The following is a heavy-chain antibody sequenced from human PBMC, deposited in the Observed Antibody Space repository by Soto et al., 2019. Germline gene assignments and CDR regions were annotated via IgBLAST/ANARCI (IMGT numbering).Heavy chain of an antibody. CDR1: GFTVTSHH. CDR3: AGNGGNSV. D-gene: IGHD2-21*02. CDR2: IYNTGDT. V-gene: IGHV3-53*01. J-gene: IGHJ4*02. Sequence: EVPLVESGGGLTQPGGSLRLSCAVSGFTVTSHHVTWVRQATGKGLEWVSVIYNTGDTYYADSVKGRFAVSRDNSKNTVYLQMNSLSTEDTAVYYCAGNGGNSVWGQGTLVTVSS.